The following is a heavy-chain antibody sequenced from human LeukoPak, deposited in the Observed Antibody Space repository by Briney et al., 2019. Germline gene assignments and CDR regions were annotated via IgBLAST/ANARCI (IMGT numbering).Heavy chain of an antibody. CDR2: IRYDGSNK. CDR1: GFTFSSYG. V-gene: IGHV3-30*02. D-gene: IGHD6-13*01. J-gene: IGHJ4*02. CDR3: ARRPAAAGTSVDY. Sequence: PGGSLRLSCAASGFTFSSYGMHWVRQAPGKGLEWVAFIRYDGSNKYYADSVKGRFTISRDNSKNTLYLQMNSLRAEDTAVYYCARRPAAAGTSVDYWGQGTLVTVSS.